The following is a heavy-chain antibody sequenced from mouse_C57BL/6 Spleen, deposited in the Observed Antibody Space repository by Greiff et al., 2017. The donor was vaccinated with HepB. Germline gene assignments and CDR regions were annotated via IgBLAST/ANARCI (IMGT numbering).Heavy chain of an antibody. V-gene: IGHV5-17*01. CDR3: ARRVSYAMDY. D-gene: IGHD6-2*01. Sequence: DVKLVESGGGLVKPGGSLKLSCAASGFTFSDYGMHWVRQAPEKGLEWVAYISSGSSTIYYADTVKGRFTISRDNAKNTLFLQMTSLRSEDTAMYYCARRVSYAMDYWGQGTSVTVSS. J-gene: IGHJ4*01. CDR2: ISSGSSTI. CDR1: GFTFSDYG.